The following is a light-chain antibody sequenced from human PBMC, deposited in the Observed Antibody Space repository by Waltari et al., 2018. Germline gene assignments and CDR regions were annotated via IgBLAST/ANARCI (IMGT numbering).Light chain of an antibody. Sequence: EIVLTQSPGTLSLSPGERAPLSCRASETVTNNYLAWFQQKPGQTPRLLIYDTYFRATGVPDRFSGSGSGTDFTLTISRLEPEDFAVYYCHQCAHSPRTFGQGTRVEIK. CDR1: ETVTNNY. V-gene: IGKV3-20*01. CDR3: HQCAHSPRT. J-gene: IGKJ1*01. CDR2: DTY.